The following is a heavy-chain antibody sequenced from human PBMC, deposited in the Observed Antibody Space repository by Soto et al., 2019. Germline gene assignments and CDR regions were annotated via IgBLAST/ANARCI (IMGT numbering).Heavy chain of an antibody. J-gene: IGHJ4*02. V-gene: IGHV1-18*01. CDR2: ITTDKGKT. CDR3: ATRSPAFDY. Sequence: QVQLVQSGPEVKKPGASVKVACKTSGYTFTNYGISWVRQAPGQGLAWMGWITTDKGKTTYAQKFQGRVTMTTDTSTSTAYMDLRSLRSDDPAMYYCATRSPAFDYWGQGTLVTVSS. CDR1: GYTFTNYG.